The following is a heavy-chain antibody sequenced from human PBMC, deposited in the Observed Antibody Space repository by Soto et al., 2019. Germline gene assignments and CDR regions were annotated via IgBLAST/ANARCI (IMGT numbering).Heavy chain of an antibody. CDR1: GGTFSSYA. J-gene: IGHJ6*01. CDR3: ARDLKGLATISRYYYGMDV. Sequence: SVKVSCKASGGTFSSYAISWVRQAPGQWLEWMGGIIPIFGTANYAQKFKGRVTITEDESTSTAYMELSSVRSEDTAVYYCARDLKGLATISRYYYGMDVWGQGTTVTVSS. CDR2: IIPIFGTA. D-gene: IGHD5-12*01. V-gene: IGHV1-69*13.